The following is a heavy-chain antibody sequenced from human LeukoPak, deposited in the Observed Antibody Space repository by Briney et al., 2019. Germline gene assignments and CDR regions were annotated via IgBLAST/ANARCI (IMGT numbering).Heavy chain of an antibody. Sequence: GGSLRLSCAASGFTVSSNYMSWVRQAPGKGLEWVSVIYSGGSTYYADSVKGRFTISRDNSKNTLYLQMNSLRAEDTAVYYCGRGWPYPSSGEGLTYWGQGTLVTVSS. CDR2: IYSGGST. CDR3: GRGWPYPSSGEGLTY. J-gene: IGHJ4*02. D-gene: IGHD3-16*01. V-gene: IGHV3-53*01. CDR1: GFTVSSNY.